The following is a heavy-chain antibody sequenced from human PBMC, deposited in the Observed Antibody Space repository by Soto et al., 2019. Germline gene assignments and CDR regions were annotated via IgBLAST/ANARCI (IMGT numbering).Heavy chain of an antibody. Sequence: PGGSLRLSCAGSGFTFSSYEMNWVRQAPGKGLEWVSYVSSSGSTIYYADSVKGRFTISRDNAKNSLSLQMNSLRAEDTAVYYCARDQGALSAQFKDIVVVPAASPDGMDVWGQGTTVTVS. V-gene: IGHV3-48*03. J-gene: IGHJ6*02. CDR1: GFTFSSYE. CDR3: ARDQGALSAQFKDIVVVPAASPDGMDV. CDR2: VSSSGSTI. D-gene: IGHD2-2*01.